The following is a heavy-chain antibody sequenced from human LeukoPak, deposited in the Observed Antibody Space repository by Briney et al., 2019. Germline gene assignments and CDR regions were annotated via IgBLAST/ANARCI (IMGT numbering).Heavy chain of an antibody. CDR1: GGSISSYY. J-gene: IGHJ6*03. V-gene: IGHV4-59*01. CDR2: IYYSGST. CDR3: ARGPAIFGVVTVYYYYYYMDV. D-gene: IGHD3-3*01. Sequence: SETLSLTCTVSGGSISSYYWSWIRQPPGKGLEWIGYIYYSGSTNYNPSLKSRVTISVDTSKNQFSLKLSSVTAADTAVYYCARGPAIFGVVTVYYYYYYMDVWGKGTTVTVSS.